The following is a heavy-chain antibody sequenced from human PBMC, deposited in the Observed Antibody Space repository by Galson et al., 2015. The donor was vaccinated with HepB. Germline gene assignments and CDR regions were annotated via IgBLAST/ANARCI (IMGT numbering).Heavy chain of an antibody. J-gene: IGHJ6*02. CDR2: ITNSGTTI. D-gene: IGHD3-22*01. CDR1: GFSFSDYY. Sequence: SLRLSCAASGFSFSDYYMTWIRQAPGKGLEWVSYITNSGTTIYYADSVKGRFTISRDNAKNSLYLQMNSLRAEDAGVYYCARVGYYDTSGYWSDGMGVWGQGTTVTVSS. V-gene: IGHV3-11*01. CDR3: ARVGYYDTSGYWSDGMGV.